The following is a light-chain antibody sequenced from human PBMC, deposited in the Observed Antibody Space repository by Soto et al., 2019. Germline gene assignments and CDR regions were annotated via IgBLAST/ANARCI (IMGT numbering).Light chain of an antibody. CDR2: DVS. CDR3: SSYAGTSSFVL. Sequence: QSVLTQPRSVSGSPGKSVTISCTGTSGEVGYYNYVSWYQQLPGKAPKLMIFDVSNRPSGVPDRFSGSKCGSTASLTIAGLRAEDEAHYFCSSYAGTSSFVLFGGGTKVTVL. J-gene: IGLJ2*01. CDR1: SGEVGYYNY. V-gene: IGLV2-11*01.